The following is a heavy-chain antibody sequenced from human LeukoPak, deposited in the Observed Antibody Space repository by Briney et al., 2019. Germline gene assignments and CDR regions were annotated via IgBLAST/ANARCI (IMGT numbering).Heavy chain of an antibody. J-gene: IGHJ4*02. CDR3: VRMYTNNWLLWY. CDR2: IRQDGSDK. Sequence: GGSLRLSCAASGFTFSTNWMSWVRQAPGKGLEWVANIRQDGSDKYYVDSVKGRFTISRDNAKNSLYLEMDSLRAEDTAVYYCVRMYTNNWLLWYWGQGTLVTVSS. V-gene: IGHV3-7*04. D-gene: IGHD6-13*01. CDR1: GFTFSTNW.